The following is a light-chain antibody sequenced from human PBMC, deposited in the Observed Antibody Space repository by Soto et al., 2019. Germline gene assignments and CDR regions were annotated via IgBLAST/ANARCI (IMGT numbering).Light chain of an antibody. CDR3: SEYAGRHNPYV. V-gene: IGLV2-8*01. J-gene: IGLJ1*01. CDR1: SGDIGGYDY. CDR2: EVT. Sequence: QSVLTQPPSASGSPGQSVTISCTGTSGDIGGYDYVSWYQQHPGKAPKLMIYEVTKRPLGVPDRFSGSKSGNTASLTVSGLQAEDEADYYCSEYAGRHNPYVFGTGTKVTVL.